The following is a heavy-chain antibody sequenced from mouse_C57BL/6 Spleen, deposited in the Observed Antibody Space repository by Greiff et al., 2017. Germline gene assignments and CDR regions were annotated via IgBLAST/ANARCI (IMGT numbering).Heavy chain of an antibody. Sequence: DVKLVESEGGLVQPGSSMKLSCTASGFTFSDYYMAWVRQVPEKGLEWVANINYDGSSTYYLDSLKSRFIISRDNAKNILYLQMSSLKSEDTATYYCAREGDDYYFDYWGQGTTLTVSS. CDR2: INYDGSST. V-gene: IGHV5-16*01. J-gene: IGHJ2*01. D-gene: IGHD2-12*01. CDR1: GFTFSDYY. CDR3: AREGDDYYFDY.